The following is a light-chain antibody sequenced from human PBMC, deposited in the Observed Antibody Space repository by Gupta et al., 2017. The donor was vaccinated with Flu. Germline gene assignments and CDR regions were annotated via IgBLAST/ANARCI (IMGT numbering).Light chain of an antibody. V-gene: IGLV4-69*01. Sequence: QPVVTQSPSASASLGASVKLTCTLSGGDSRDAIAWHQQQPRKGPRYLMRVNRDCSHSKVDGSPDRFSGSRSGAERDLTMSGLQFEGEDDYYCQTWFSSTWVFGGGTKLTVL. J-gene: IGLJ3*02. CDR1: GGDSRDA. CDR3: QTWFSSTWV. CDR2: VNRDCSH.